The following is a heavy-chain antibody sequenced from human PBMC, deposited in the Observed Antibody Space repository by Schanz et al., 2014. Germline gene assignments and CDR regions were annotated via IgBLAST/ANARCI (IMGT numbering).Heavy chain of an antibody. CDR2: VSSSSSYT. D-gene: IGHD1-1*01. CDR1: GFGFSSYS. J-gene: IGHJ5*02. V-gene: IGHV3-21*05. CDR3: ARGRVLES. Sequence: EVQLLESGGGLVQPGGSLRLSCAASGFGFSSYSMNWVRQAPGKGLEWVSYVSSSSSYTHYADSVKGRFTISRDNAKNSLFLQMNSLRPEDTAVYYCARGRVLESWGQGTLVTVSS.